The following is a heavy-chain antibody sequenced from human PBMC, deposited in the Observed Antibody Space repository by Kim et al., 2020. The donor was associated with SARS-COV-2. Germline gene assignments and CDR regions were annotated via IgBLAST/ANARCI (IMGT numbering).Heavy chain of an antibody. CDR3: AKSIWFGELRGAFDI. V-gene: IGHV3-33*06. CDR1: GFTFSSYG. D-gene: IGHD3-10*01. CDR2: IWYDGSNK. Sequence: GGSLRLSCAASGFTFSSYGMHWVRQAPGKGLEWVAVIWYDGSNKYYADSVKGRFTISRDNSKNTLYLQMNSLRAEDTAVYYCAKSIWFGELRGAFDIWGQGTMVTVSS. J-gene: IGHJ3*02.